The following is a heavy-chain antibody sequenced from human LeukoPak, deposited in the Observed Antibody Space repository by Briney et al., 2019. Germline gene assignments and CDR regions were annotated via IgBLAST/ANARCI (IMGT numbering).Heavy chain of an antibody. CDR1: GYTFTSYG. CDR3: ARVSLYYYDSSGYYY. D-gene: IGHD3-22*01. CDR2: ISAYNGNT. J-gene: IGHJ4*02. V-gene: IGHV1-18*01. Sequence: ASVKVSCKASGYTFTSYGISWVRQAAGPGLEGMGWISAYNGNTNYAQKLQGRVTMTTDASTSTAYMELRSLRSDDTAVYYCARVSLYYYDSSGYYYWGQGTLVTVSS.